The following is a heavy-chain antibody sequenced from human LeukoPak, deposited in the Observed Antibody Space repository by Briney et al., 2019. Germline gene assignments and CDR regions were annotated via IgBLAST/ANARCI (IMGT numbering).Heavy chain of an antibody. Sequence: PSETLSLTCVVSGTSISGSDWWSWVRQPPGKGLEWIGEIYHNGNTNYNPSLKSRVTISVDKSKNQFSLMLTSVTAADTAVYYCVISSYYRVWFDPWGQGTLVTVSS. V-gene: IGHV4-4*02. D-gene: IGHD6-6*01. CDR3: VISSYYRVWFDP. CDR1: GTSISGSDW. J-gene: IGHJ5*02. CDR2: IYHNGNT.